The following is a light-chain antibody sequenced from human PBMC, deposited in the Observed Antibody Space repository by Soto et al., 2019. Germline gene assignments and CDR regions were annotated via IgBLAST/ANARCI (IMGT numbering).Light chain of an antibody. Sequence: DIPMTQSPSSLSASVGDRVTITCRASQTISSYLNWYQQKPGKAPKLLIYAASSLQGGVPSRFSGSGSGTDFTLTISSLQPEDFATYYCQQKGTFGQGTKVEIK. V-gene: IGKV1-39*01. CDR3: QQKGT. CDR2: AAS. CDR1: QTISSY. J-gene: IGKJ1*01.